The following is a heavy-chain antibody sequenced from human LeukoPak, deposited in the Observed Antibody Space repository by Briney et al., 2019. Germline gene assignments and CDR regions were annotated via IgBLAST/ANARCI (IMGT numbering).Heavy chain of an antibody. V-gene: IGHV4-59*12. CDR3: ARDLGRGFY. CDR1: GGSISSYY. D-gene: IGHD3-10*01. CDR2: IYYSGST. J-gene: IGHJ4*02. Sequence: PSETLSLTCTVSGGSISSYYWSWIRQPPGKGLEWIGYIYYSGSTNYHPSLKSRVTISVDTSKHQSSLKLSSVPAADTAVYYCARDLGRGFYWGQGTLVTVSS.